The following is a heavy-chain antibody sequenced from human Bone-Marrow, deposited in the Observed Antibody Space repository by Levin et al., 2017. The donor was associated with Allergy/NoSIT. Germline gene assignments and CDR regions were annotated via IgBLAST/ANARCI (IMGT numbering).Heavy chain of an antibody. D-gene: IGHD5-18*01. CDR2: IYVTGNT. Sequence: SETLSLTCTVSGVSISSGPNYWSWIRQSAGKRLEWIGHIYVTGNTNYNPSLKSRVIISADTSKNQFYLRLSSVHAADTAVYFCAIDRRGHSYGPGSESNYYYTDVWGQGTTVNVSS. J-gene: IGHJ6*03. CDR1: GVSISSGPNY. V-gene: IGHV4-61*09. CDR3: AIDRRGHSYGPGSESNYYYTDV.